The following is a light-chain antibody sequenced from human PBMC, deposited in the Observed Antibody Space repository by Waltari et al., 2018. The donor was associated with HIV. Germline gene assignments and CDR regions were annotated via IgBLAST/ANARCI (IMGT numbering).Light chain of an antibody. CDR1: QSISRW. CDR2: KTF. Sequence: DIQMTQSPSTLSASVGDRVTITCRARQSISRWWAWYQQKPGKAPKLLIYKTFSLESGVPSRFSGSGSETEFTLTISSLQPDDFAAYYCQQYNTFPVTFGQGTRLEIK. CDR3: QQYNTFPVT. J-gene: IGKJ5*01. V-gene: IGKV1-5*03.